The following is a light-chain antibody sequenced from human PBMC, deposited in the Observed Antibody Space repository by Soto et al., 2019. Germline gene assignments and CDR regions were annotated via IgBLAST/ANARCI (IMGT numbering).Light chain of an antibody. J-gene: IGKJ5*01. Sequence: TLLTQSPSSLSASVVERATITCQASQNINNYLNWYQQKPGRAPKLLIYDASNLEAGVPSRFRGSGSGTDFTFTISRLQPEDIATYYCQQYENLPTFGQGTRLEIK. CDR3: QQYENLPT. CDR1: QNINNY. V-gene: IGKV1-33*01. CDR2: DAS.